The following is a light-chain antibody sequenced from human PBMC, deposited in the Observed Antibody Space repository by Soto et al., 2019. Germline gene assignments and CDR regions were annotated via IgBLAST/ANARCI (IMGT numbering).Light chain of an antibody. CDR3: QQYNSYPWT. CDR1: QSISTW. CDR2: DAS. Sequence: DIQMTQFPPTLSASVGDRVTITCRASQSISTWLAWYQQKPGKAPKLLIYDASILESGVPSRFSGSGSGTEFTLTISSLQPDDFATYYCQQYNSYPWTFGQGTKVEIK. V-gene: IGKV1-5*01. J-gene: IGKJ1*01.